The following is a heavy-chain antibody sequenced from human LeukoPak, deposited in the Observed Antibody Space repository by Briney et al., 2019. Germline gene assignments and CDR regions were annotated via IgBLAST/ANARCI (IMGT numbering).Heavy chain of an antibody. CDR3: VRDGDAYDFDL. D-gene: IGHD5-12*01. V-gene: IGHV3-74*01. CDR1: GFTFSSYA. CDR2: IKSDGSWT. Sequence: GGSLRLSCAASGFTFSSYAMSWVRQAPGKGLMWVSRIKSDGSWTNYADSVRGRFTISRDNAKNTLFLQMVGLRAEDTAIYYCVRDGDAYDFDLWGQGILVTVSS. J-gene: IGHJ4*02.